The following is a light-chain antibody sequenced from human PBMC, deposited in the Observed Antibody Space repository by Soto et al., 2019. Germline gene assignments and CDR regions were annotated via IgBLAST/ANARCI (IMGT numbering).Light chain of an antibody. CDR2: LGS. CDR1: QSLLHSNGYNY. CDR3: MQALHTPQT. Sequence: DIVMTQSPLSLPVTPGEPASISCRSSQSLLHSNGYNYLDWYLQKPGQSPQLLIYLGSNRASGVPDRFSGSGSGTDFTLKISSVEAVDVGVYYCMQALHTPQTFGQGTKLEIK. V-gene: IGKV2-28*01. J-gene: IGKJ2*01.